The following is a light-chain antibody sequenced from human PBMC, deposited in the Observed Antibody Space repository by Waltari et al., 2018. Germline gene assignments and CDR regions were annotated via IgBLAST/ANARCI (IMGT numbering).Light chain of an antibody. J-gene: IGKJ1*01. CDR3: MQATHWLWT. V-gene: IGKV2-30*02. Sequence: DVVMTQSPLSLPVTLGKPASISCRSSQSHMHSNGNTYVNWFHQRPGQSPRRLIYKASNRDSGVPDRFSGSGSGTDFTLKISRVEADDVGVYYCMQATHWLWTFGQGTTVEIK. CDR2: KAS. CDR1: QSHMHSNGNTY.